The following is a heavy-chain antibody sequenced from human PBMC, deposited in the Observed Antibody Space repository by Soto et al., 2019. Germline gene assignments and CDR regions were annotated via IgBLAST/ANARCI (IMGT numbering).Heavy chain of an antibody. CDR1: GGSISSSSYY. CDR3: ASPDFKALDAFDI. V-gene: IGHV4-39*01. Sequence: QLQLQESGPGLVKPSETLSLTCTVSGGSISSSSYYWGWIRQPPGKGLEWIGSIYYSGSTYYNPSLKSRVTISVDTSKNQFSLKLSSVTAADTAVYYCASPDFKALDAFDIWGQGTMVTVSS. J-gene: IGHJ3*02. CDR2: IYYSGST.